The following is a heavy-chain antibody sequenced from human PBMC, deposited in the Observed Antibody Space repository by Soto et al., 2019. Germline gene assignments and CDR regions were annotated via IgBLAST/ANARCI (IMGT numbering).Heavy chain of an antibody. CDR1: GGTFSSYA. V-gene: IGHV1-69*13. CDR2: IIPIFGTA. J-gene: IGHJ6*02. Sequence: ASVKVSCKASGGTFSSYAISWVRQAPGQGLEWMGGIIPIFGTANYAQKFQGRVTITADESTSTAYMELSSLRSEDTAVYYCARSTMIVGTAPLYYGMDVWGQGTTVTVSS. D-gene: IGHD3-22*01. CDR3: ARSTMIVGTAPLYYGMDV.